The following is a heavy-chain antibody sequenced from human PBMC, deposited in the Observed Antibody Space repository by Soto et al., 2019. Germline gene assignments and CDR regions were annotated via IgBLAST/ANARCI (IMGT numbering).Heavy chain of an antibody. CDR1: GFTFSNAW. CDR2: IKSKTDGGTT. Sequence: GGSLRLSCAASGFTFSNAWMNWVRQAPGKGLEWVGRIKSKTDGGTTDYAAPVKGRFTISRDDSKNTLYLQMNSLKTEDTAVYYCTTDLYYYDSSGYSETFDYWGQGTLVTVSS. D-gene: IGHD3-22*01. CDR3: TTDLYYYDSSGYSETFDY. J-gene: IGHJ4*02. V-gene: IGHV3-15*07.